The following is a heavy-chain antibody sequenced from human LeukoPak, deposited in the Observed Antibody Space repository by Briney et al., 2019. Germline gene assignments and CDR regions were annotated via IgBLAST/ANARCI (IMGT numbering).Heavy chain of an antibody. CDR2: ISGSGTT. Sequence: GGSLRLSCAASGFSFSSYAMNWVRQAPGKGLEWVSSISGSGTTYYADSVKGRFTISRDSARNTLYLQMNSLRAEDTAVYYCAKDSGHSSSWYYWGRGTLVTVSS. J-gene: IGHJ4*02. CDR1: GFSFSSYA. D-gene: IGHD6-13*01. V-gene: IGHV3-23*01. CDR3: AKDSGHSSSWYY.